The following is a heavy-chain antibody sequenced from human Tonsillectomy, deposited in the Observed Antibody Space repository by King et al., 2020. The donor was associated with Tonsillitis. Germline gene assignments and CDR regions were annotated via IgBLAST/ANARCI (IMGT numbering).Heavy chain of an antibody. CDR2: IWDDGSNK. J-gene: IGHJ3*02. Sequence: VQLVESGGGVVQPGRSLRLSCAASGFTFSSYGMHWARQAPGKGLEWVAAIWDDGSNKYYVDSVKGRFTISRDNSKNILYLQMDSLRAEDTAMYHCARSIQSANSDAFAICGHGTIVTVSS. CDR3: ARSIQSANSDAFAI. CDR1: GFTFSSYG. V-gene: IGHV3-33*01. D-gene: IGHD2/OR15-2a*01.